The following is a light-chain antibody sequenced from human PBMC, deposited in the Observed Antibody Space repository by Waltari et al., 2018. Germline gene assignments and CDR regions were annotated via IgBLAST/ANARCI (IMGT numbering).Light chain of an antibody. V-gene: IGLV2-11*01. Sequence: VGNYNYVSWYQQLPNKAPKLMIYDVSERPSGVPDRFSGSKSGNTASLTISGLLSEDEADYYCCSYAGSYTFVIFGGGTKLTVL. CDR3: CSYAGSYTFVI. CDR2: DVS. CDR1: VGNYNY. J-gene: IGLJ2*01.